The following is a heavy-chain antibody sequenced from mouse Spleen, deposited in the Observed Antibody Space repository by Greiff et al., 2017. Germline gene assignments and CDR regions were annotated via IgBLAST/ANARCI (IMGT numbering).Heavy chain of an antibody. CDR3: ARLSPYFDV. V-gene: IGHV5-16*01. Sequence: VMLVESEGGLVQPGSSMKLSCTASGFTFSDYYMAWVRQVPEKGLEWVANINYDGSSTYYLDSLKSRFIISRDNAKNILYLQMSSLKSEDTATYYCARLSPYFDVWGAGTTVTVSS. CDR2: INYDGSST. J-gene: IGHJ1*01. CDR1: GFTFSDYY.